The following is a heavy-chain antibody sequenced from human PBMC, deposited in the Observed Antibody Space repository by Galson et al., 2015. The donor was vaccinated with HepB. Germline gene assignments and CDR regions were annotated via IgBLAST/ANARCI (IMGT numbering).Heavy chain of an antibody. CDR2: IGHNSGGT. Sequence: SVKVSCKASGYTFTDYSMHWVRQAPGQGLEWMGWIGHNSGGTNYAQKFQGRVTMTRDTSISTAYMELSRLTSDDTAVYYCARTFYNSSGYLESLFDYWGQGTLVTVSS. V-gene: IGHV1-2*02. D-gene: IGHD3-22*01. CDR1: GYTFTDYS. J-gene: IGHJ4*02. CDR3: ARTFYNSSGYLESLFDY.